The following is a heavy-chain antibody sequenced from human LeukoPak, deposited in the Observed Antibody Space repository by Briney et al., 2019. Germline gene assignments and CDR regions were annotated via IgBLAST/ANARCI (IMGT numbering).Heavy chain of an antibody. CDR2: ISRSGVAT. V-gene: IGHV3-23*01. J-gene: IGHJ6*03. Sequence: GGSLRLSCAASGFTFTSFAMSWVRQAPGKGLEWVSTISRSGVATYYANSVKGRFTISRDNSKNTVYVQMNSLRAEDTAAYYCARYGSGSDTYYMDVWGKGTTVTVSS. CDR1: GFTFTSFA. CDR3: ARYGSGSDTYYMDV. D-gene: IGHD3-10*01.